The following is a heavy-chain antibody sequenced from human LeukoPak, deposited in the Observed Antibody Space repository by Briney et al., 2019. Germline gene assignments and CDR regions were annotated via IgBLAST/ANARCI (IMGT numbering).Heavy chain of an antibody. J-gene: IGHJ4*02. D-gene: IGHD5-12*01. V-gene: IGHV4-4*07. CDR2: IYTSGST. CDR3: ARDGVGEATPPFDY. CDR1: GGSISSCY. Sequence: SETLSLTCTVSGGSISSCYWSWIRQPAGKGLEWIGRIYTSGSTNYNPSLKSRVTMSVDTSKNQFSLKLSSVTAADTAVYYCARDGVGEATPPFDYWGQGTLVTVSS.